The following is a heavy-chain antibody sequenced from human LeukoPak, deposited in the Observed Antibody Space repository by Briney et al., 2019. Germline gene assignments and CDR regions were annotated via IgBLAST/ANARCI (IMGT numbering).Heavy chain of an antibody. J-gene: IGHJ3*02. CDR2: INPNSGGT. Sequence: GASVKVSCKASGYTFTGYYMHWVRQAPGQGLEWMGWINPNSGGTNYAQKFQGRVTMTRDTSISTAYMELSRLRAEDTAVYYCASPYGSGSYSYAFDIWGQGTMVTVSS. CDR3: ASPYGSGSYSYAFDI. D-gene: IGHD3-10*01. V-gene: IGHV1-2*02. CDR1: GYTFTGYY.